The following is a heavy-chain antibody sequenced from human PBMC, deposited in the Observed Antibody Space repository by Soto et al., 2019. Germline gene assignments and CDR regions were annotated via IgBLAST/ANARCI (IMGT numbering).Heavy chain of an antibody. V-gene: IGHV1-46*01. CDR3: ARDSAVGWPHGY. CDR1: GYTFTSYY. Sequence: ASVKVSCKASGYTFTSYYMHWVRQAPGQGLEWMGIINPSGGSTSYAQKFQGRVTMTRDTSTSTVYMELSSLRSEDTAVYHCARDSAVGWPHGYWGQGTLVTVSS. J-gene: IGHJ4*02. CDR2: INPSGGST. D-gene: IGHD2-15*01.